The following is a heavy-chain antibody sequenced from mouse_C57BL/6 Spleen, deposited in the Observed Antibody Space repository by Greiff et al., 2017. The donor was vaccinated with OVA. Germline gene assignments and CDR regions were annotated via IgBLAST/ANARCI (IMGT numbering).Heavy chain of an antibody. V-gene: IGHV1-52*01. CDR3: ARTTSASRDAMDY. J-gene: IGHJ4*01. D-gene: IGHD2-13*01. Sequence: QVQLQQPGAELVRPGSSVKLSCKASGYTFTSYWMHWVKQRPIQGLEWIGNIDPSDSETHYNQKFKDKATLTVDKSSSTAYMQLSSLTSEDSAVYYCARTTSASRDAMDYWGQGTSVTVSS. CDR1: GYTFTSYW. CDR2: IDPSDSET.